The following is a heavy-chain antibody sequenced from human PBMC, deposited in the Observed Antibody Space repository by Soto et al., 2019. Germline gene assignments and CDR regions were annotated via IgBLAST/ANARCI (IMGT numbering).Heavy chain of an antibody. CDR1: GGSISSSSYY. CDR2: IYYSGST. Sequence: SETLSLTCTVSGGSISSSSYYWGWIRQPPGKGLEWIGSIYYSGSTYYNPSLKSRVTISVDTSKNQFSLKLSSVTAADTAVYYCARQGQDYDFWSGHNWSDPWGQGTLVTVSS. J-gene: IGHJ5*02. CDR3: ARQGQDYDFWSGHNWSDP. V-gene: IGHV4-39*01. D-gene: IGHD3-3*01.